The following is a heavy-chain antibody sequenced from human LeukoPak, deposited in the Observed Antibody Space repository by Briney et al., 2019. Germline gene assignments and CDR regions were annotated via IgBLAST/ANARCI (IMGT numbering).Heavy chain of an antibody. CDR3: GRDALVGYFSYYYMDV. CDR2: ISNSGST. V-gene: IGHV4-59*11. Sequence: SEPLSLPCTVSGGPISSHYWTWFRHSPVKGLEWIEDISNSGSTSYNPSLKSLVTISIDTSKNQFSLKLGSVTAADTAVYYCGRDALVGYFSYYYMDVWGKGTTVTVSS. J-gene: IGHJ6*03. CDR1: GGPISSHY. D-gene: IGHD2-15*01.